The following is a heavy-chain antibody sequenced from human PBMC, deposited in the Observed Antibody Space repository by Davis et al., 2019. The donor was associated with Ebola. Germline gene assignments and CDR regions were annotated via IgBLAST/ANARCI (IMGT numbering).Heavy chain of an antibody. Sequence: GESLKISCAASGFTFSSYAMSWVRQAPGKGLEWVSAISGSGGSTYYADSVKGRFTISRDNAKNSLYLQMNSLRAEDTAVYYCARDYEDIVVVPAAMETYYYYMDVWGKGTTVTVSS. D-gene: IGHD2-2*01. CDR3: ARDYEDIVVVPAAMETYYYYMDV. CDR1: GFTFSSYA. J-gene: IGHJ6*03. CDR2: ISGSGGST. V-gene: IGHV3-23*01.